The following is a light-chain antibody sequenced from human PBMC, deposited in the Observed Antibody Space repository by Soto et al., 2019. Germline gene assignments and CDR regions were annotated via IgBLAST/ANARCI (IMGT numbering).Light chain of an antibody. Sequence: DIQMSPSPSSLSASVGDSVTITCRASETMIDYLNWYQQQPGEAPKLLIFSASSLHSGVTSTFRRSSSGTHSTLTISSLQPEDFATYFCQPSFSAPRTFGQGTKLQAK. V-gene: IGKV1-39*01. CDR2: SAS. CDR3: QPSFSAPRT. CDR1: ETMIDY. J-gene: IGKJ2*01.